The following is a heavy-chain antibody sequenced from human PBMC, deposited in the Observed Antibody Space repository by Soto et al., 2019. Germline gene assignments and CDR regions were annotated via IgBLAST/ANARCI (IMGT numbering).Heavy chain of an antibody. CDR2: ISYDGSNK. J-gene: IGHJ1*01. CDR3: ARDKDCSGGSCYPAEYFQH. Sequence: QVQLVESGGGVVQPGRSLRLSCAASGFTFSSYAMHWVRQDPGKGLEWVAVISYDGSNKYYADSVKGRFTISRDNSKNTRYLQMNSLRAEDTAVYYCARDKDCSGGSCYPAEYFQHWGHGTLVTVAS. D-gene: IGHD2-15*01. CDR1: GFTFSSYA. V-gene: IGHV3-30-3*01.